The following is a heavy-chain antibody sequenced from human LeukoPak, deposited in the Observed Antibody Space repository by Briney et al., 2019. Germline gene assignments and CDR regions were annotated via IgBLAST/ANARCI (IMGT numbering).Heavy chain of an antibody. CDR3: ARDTITMVRPLGY. Sequence: GGPLRLSCAASGFTFSSYGMHWVRQAPGKGLEWVAVISYDGSNKYYADSVKGRFTISRDNAKNSLYLQMNSLRAEDTAVYYCARDTITMVRPLGYWGQGTLVTVSS. J-gene: IGHJ4*02. V-gene: IGHV3-30*03. D-gene: IGHD3-10*01. CDR1: GFTFSSYG. CDR2: ISYDGSNK.